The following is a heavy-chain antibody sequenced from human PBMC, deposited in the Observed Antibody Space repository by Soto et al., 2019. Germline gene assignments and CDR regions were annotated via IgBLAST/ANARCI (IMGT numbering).Heavy chain of an antibody. D-gene: IGHD5-18*01. V-gene: IGHV3-23*01. J-gene: IGHJ4*02. CDR1: GFTFSAYD. Sequence: GGSLRLSCATSGFTFSAYDMNWVRQAPGMGLELVSLVNGGSGGSTYYADSVKGRFTISRDDSKNTLYLQINSLRAGDTAVYYCRAYTYVHGFDYWGQGTLVTVSS. CDR2: VNGGSGGST. CDR3: RAYTYVHGFDY.